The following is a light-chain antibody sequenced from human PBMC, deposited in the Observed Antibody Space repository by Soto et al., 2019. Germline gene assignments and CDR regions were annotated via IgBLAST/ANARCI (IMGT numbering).Light chain of an antibody. V-gene: IGLV2-14*01. CDR3: TSSTSDSLYV. CDR1: SSDVGHNKY. CDR2: KVS. J-gene: IGLJ1*01. Sequence: QSALTQPASVSGSAGQSITISCTGTSSDVGHNKYVSWYQQYPGKVPKLLINKVSNRPSGVSNRFSGSKSGNTASLTISGLLAEDEADYFCTSSTSDSLYVFGTGTKLTVL.